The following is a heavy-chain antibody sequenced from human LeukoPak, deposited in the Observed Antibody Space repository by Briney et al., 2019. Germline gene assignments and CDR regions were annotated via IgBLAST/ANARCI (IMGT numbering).Heavy chain of an antibody. Sequence: GGSQRLSCAVSGFSVTNNYMSWVRQAPGKGLEWVSVFYVGGDTYYADSVKGRFTISRNNSENTLYLQMKRLRAEDTAVYYCARGDGYNFFDYWGQGTLVTVSS. CDR2: FYVGGDT. CDR1: GFSVTNNY. V-gene: IGHV3-53*01. J-gene: IGHJ4*02. CDR3: ARGDGYNFFDY. D-gene: IGHD5-24*01.